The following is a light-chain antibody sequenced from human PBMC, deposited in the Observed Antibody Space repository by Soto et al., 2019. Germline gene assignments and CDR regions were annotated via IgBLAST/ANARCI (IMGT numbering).Light chain of an antibody. Sequence: EILMTQSPATLSVSPGERATLSCRASQSVDSNLAWYQQKPGQAPRLLIYGASTRATGISARCSGSGSGTEFTLTISSLQSEDFGVYYCQQYNNWWTFGQGTKVDIK. J-gene: IGKJ1*01. V-gene: IGKV3-15*01. CDR3: QQYNNWWT. CDR2: GAS. CDR1: QSVDSN.